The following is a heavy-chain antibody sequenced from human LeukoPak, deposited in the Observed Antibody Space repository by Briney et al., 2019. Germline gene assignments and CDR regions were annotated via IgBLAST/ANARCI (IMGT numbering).Heavy chain of an antibody. CDR2: INPSCGST. D-gene: IGHD3-22*01. J-gene: IGHJ4*02. CDR3: ARERGILYYYDSSGYYLDY. V-gene: IGHV1-46*01. Sequence: ASVKVSCKASGYTFTSYYMHWVRQAPGQGLEWMGIINPSCGSTSYAQKFQGRVTMTRDTSTSTVFMELSSLRSEDTAVYYCARERGILYYYDSSGYYLDYWGQGTLVTVSS. CDR1: GYTFTSYY.